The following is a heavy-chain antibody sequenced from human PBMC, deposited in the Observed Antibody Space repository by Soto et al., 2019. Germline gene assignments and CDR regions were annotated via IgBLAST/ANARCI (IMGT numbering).Heavy chain of an antibody. J-gene: IGHJ4*02. V-gene: IGHV3-30-3*01. CDR2: ISYDGSNK. CDR1: GFTVSSYA. Sequence: HPGGSLRLSCAASGFTVSSYAMHWVRQAPGKGLEWVAVISYDGSNKYYADSVKGRFTISRDNSKNTLYLQMNSLRAEDTAVYYCARDPLLRYFDWSYPDYWGQGTLVTVSS. D-gene: IGHD3-9*01. CDR3: ARDPLLRYFDWSYPDY.